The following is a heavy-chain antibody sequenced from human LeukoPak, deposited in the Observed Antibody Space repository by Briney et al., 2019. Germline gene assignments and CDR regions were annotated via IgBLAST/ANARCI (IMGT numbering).Heavy chain of an antibody. CDR2: YRSKWYN. CDR3: ARVRADSSGWYRAFDI. Sequence: YRSKWYNDYAVSVKSRITINPDTSKNQFSLQLNSVTPEDTAVYYCARVRADSSGWYRAFDIWGQGTMVTVSS. D-gene: IGHD6-19*01. V-gene: IGHV6-1*01. J-gene: IGHJ3*02.